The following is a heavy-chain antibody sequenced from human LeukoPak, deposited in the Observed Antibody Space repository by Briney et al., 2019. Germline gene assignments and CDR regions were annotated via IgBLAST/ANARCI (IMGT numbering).Heavy chain of an antibody. Sequence: SETLSLTCTVSGGSISSYYWSWIRQLPGKGLEWIGYIYYSGSTNYNPSLKSRVTISVDTSKNQFSLKLSSVTAADTAVYYCAGLLSLHRGRTHYYGMDVWGQGTTVTVSS. D-gene: IGHD4-17*01. CDR1: GGSISSYY. CDR2: IYYSGST. CDR3: AGLLSLHRGRTHYYGMDV. V-gene: IGHV4-59*08. J-gene: IGHJ6*02.